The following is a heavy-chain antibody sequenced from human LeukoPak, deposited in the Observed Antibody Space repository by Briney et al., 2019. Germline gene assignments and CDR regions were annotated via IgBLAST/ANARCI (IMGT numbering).Heavy chain of an antibody. Sequence: QPGESLTLSCAASGFSLSTSDMNWVRQAPGKGLEWVSYISGSGSAIYYADSVKGRFTISRDNAKNSLFLQMNSLRAEDTAVYYCARADVWGQGTTVTVSS. J-gene: IGHJ6*02. CDR2: ISGSGSAI. V-gene: IGHV3-48*03. CDR1: GFSLSTSD. CDR3: ARADV.